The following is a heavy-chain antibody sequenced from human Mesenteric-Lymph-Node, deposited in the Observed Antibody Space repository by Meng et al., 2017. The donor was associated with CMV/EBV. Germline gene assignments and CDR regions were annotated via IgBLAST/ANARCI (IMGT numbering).Heavy chain of an antibody. Sequence: QITXXXSGPTXXKPTQTLXLTCXFSXFSPSTSGVGVGWIRQPPGKGXEVXPLIXXXDDXXXXPXXKSRXXXTKDXXXNQVVXXXTNXXXXXTAXXXCAXXSXIAAAGPFYFDYWGQGTLVTVSS. CDR3: AXXSXIAAAGPFYFDY. V-gene: IGHV2-5*01. D-gene: IGHD6-13*01. J-gene: IGHJ4*02. CDR1: XFSPSTSGVG. CDR2: IXXXDDX.